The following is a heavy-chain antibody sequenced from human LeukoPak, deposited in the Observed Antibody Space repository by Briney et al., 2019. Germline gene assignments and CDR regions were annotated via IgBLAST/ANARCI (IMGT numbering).Heavy chain of an antibody. CDR3: ARVRSYYWYFDL. D-gene: IGHD1-26*01. Sequence: PSETLSLTCTVSGGSISSYYWSWIRQPPGKGLEWIGYIYYSGSTNYNPSLKSRVTISVDTSKNQFSLKLSSVTAADTAVYYCARVRSYYWYFDLWGRGTLVTVSS. CDR1: GGSISSYY. J-gene: IGHJ2*01. V-gene: IGHV4-59*01. CDR2: IYYSGST.